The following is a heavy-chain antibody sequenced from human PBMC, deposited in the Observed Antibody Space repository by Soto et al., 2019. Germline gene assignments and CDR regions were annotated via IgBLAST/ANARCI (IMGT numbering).Heavy chain of an antibody. CDR2: IYYSGGT. J-gene: IGHJ6*02. CDR1: GGSISSGGYY. V-gene: IGHV4-31*03. Sequence: QVQLQESGPGLVKPSQTLSLTCTVSGGSISSGGYYWSWIRQHPGKGLEWIGYIYYSGGTYYNPSLKXRXTXXVDTSKNQFSLKLSSVTAADTAVYYCARAIRHFGNYYGMDVWGQGTTVTVSS. CDR3: ARAIRHFGNYYGMDV. D-gene: IGHD3-10*01.